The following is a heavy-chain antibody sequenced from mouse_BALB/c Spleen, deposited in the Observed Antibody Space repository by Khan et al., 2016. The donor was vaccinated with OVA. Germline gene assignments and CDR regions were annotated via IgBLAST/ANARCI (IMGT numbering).Heavy chain of an antibody. CDR1: GFSLTTYG. V-gene: IGHV2-2*01. CDR3: GRNSYMYDFTY. CDR2: LWSGGTT. Sequence: QVQLKQSGPGLVQPSQSLSITCTVSGFSLTTYGVHWVRQSPGKGLGWLGVLWSGGTTDYTAPFISRMTISQDHSKSQVYFNMNSLQADDTAMDFGGRNSYMYDFTYWGQGTLVTVSA. D-gene: IGHD2-14*01. J-gene: IGHJ3*01.